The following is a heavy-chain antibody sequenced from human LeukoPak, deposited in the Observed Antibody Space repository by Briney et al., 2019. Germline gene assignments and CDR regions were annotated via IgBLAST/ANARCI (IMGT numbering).Heavy chain of an antibody. CDR3: ARHYGP. J-gene: IGHJ5*02. Sequence: SETLSLTCTVSGGSISSSSYSWTWIRQPPGKGLEWIGSIHYDGNTYYKPSLRSRVTISVDTSNQFSLRLSSATAADTAVYYCARHYGPWGQGTLVTVSS. CDR2: IHYDGNT. V-gene: IGHV4-39*01. D-gene: IGHD3-10*01. CDR1: GGSISSSSYS.